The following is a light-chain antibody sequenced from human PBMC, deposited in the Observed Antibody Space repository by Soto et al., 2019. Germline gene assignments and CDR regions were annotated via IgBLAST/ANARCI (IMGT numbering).Light chain of an antibody. J-gene: IGKJ3*01. CDR1: QSVSTY. V-gene: IGKV3-11*01. Sequence: EIVLTQSPATLSLSPGERVTLSCRASQSVSTYLAWYQQKPGQAPRLLIYDVSNRATGTPARFSGSGSGTDFTLTISRLEPEDFAVYYCQNRSNWPIFTFGPGTKVDIK. CDR2: DVS. CDR3: QNRSNWPIFT.